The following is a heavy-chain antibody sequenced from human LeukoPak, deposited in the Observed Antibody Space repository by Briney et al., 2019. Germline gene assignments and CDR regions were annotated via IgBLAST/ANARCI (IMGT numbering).Heavy chain of an antibody. CDR2: VYSGGST. Sequence: GGSLRLSCAASGFTVSNNYMSWVRQAPGKGLEWASVVYSGGSTYSADSVKGRFTISRDNSKNTLYLQMNSLRAEDSAVYYCARDRYSYGFALDCWGQGTLVTVSS. CDR1: GFTVSNNY. D-gene: IGHD5-18*01. CDR3: ARDRYSYGFALDC. J-gene: IGHJ4*02. V-gene: IGHV3-66*02.